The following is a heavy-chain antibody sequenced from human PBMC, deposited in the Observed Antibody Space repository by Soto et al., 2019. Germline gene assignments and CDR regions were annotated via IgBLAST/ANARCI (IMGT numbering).Heavy chain of an antibody. CDR1: GFTFSSYG. V-gene: IGHV3-33*01. Sequence: EGSLRLSCAASGFTFSSYGMHWVRQAPGKGLEWVAVIWYVGSHKYYAGSVKGRFTISRDNSKNTLYLQMNSLRAEDAAVYYCARSGWLPSGRIVVGTAIRALYSDFWGQGTLVTVSS. J-gene: IGHJ4*02. CDR2: IWYVGSHK. D-gene: IGHD2-21*02. CDR3: ARSGWLPSGRIVVGTAIRALYSDF.